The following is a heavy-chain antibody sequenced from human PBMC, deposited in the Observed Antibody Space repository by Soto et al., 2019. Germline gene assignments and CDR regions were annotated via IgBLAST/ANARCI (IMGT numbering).Heavy chain of an antibody. J-gene: IGHJ4*02. Sequence: PGGSLRLSCAASGFTFSSYAMHWVRQAPGKGLEWVAVISYDGSNKYYADSVKGRFTISRDNSKNTLDLQMNSLRAEDTAVYYCARDSRPVEALGYCSSTSCYKLGKSNYFDYWGQGTLVTVSS. CDR3: ARDSRPVEALGYCSSTSCYKLGKSNYFDY. V-gene: IGHV3-30-3*01. CDR2: ISYDGSNK. CDR1: GFTFSSYA. D-gene: IGHD2-2*02.